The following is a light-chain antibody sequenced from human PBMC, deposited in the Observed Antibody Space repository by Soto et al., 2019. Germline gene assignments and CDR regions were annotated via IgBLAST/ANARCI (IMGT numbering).Light chain of an antibody. CDR1: SGHSNYA. Sequence: QLVLTQSPSASASLGASVKLTCTLSSGHSNYAIAWHQQQPEKGPRYLMKLNSDGRHSKGDGIPDRFSGSTSGAERYLTISSLQSEDEADYYCQTWGTGIQVFGGGTKLTV. CDR2: LNSDGRH. V-gene: IGLV4-69*01. CDR3: QTWGTGIQV. J-gene: IGLJ2*01.